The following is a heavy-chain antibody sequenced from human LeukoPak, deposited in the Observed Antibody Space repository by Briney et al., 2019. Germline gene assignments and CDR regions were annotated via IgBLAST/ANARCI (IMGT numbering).Heavy chain of an antibody. Sequence: ASVKVSCEASGYTFTDYYMHWVRQAPGQGLEWMGWINPNSGGTNYAQKFQGRVTMTRDTSISTAYMELSRLRSDDTAVYYCARDLTYYDSSGYSTDYWGQGTLVTVSS. J-gene: IGHJ4*02. CDR3: ARDLTYYDSSGYSTDY. V-gene: IGHV1-2*02. CDR2: INPNSGGT. D-gene: IGHD3-22*01. CDR1: GYTFTDYY.